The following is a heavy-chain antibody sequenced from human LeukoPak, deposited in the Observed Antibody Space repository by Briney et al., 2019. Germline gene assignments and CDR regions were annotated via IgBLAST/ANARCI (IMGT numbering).Heavy chain of an antibody. Sequence: GASVKVSRKASGYTFTGHYMHWVRQAPGQGLERMGWINPNNGGTNYAQKFQGRVTMTRDTSISTAYMELSRLRSDDTAVYYCARGYALYSGRYIDFDYWGQGTLVTVSS. CDR1: GYTFTGHY. J-gene: IGHJ4*02. CDR2: INPNNGGT. CDR3: ARGYALYSGRYIDFDY. V-gene: IGHV1-2*02. D-gene: IGHD1-26*01.